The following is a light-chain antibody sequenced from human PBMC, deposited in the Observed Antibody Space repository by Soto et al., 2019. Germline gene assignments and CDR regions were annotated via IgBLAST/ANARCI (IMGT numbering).Light chain of an antibody. Sequence: ELVMTQSPATLSVSPGDIATLSCRASQRVSSSLAWYQQIPGQAPSLLIYDASTRATGIPARFGGSGSGTEFTLTISSLQSEDFAVYYCQQYNTGPPLTFGGGTKVALK. CDR3: QQYNTGPPLT. CDR1: QRVSSS. J-gene: IGKJ4*01. CDR2: DAS. V-gene: IGKV3-15*01.